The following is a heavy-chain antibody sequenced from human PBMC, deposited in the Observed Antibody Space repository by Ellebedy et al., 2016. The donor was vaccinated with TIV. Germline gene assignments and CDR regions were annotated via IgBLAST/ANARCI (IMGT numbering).Heavy chain of an antibody. J-gene: IGHJ5*02. D-gene: IGHD2-2*01. V-gene: IGHV4-59*01. CDR2: IYYSGRT. Sequence: SETLSLXXTVSGDSISGFYWSWIRQPPGKGLEWIGYIYYSGRTNYDPSLKSRVTMSVDTSKNQFSLNLRSVTAADTAVYYCARDSGPCSSAICYDDWFGPWGQGTLVTVSS. CDR1: GDSISGFY. CDR3: ARDSGPCSSAICYDDWFGP.